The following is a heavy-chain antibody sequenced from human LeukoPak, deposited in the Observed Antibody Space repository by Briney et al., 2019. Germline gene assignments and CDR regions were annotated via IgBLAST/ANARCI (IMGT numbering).Heavy chain of an antibody. D-gene: IGHD3-3*01. CDR1: GYTFTNYD. V-gene: IGHV1-8*03. Sequence: SSVKVSCKASGYTFTNYDINGVRQATGQGVEGMGWMKPNSDNKASAQNFKGRVPITTDYMELHSLSPEDPAVYYCARAVFRFFEWSQNFDYWGQGPLVTVSS. CDR3: ARAVFRFFEWSQNFDY. CDR2: MKPNSDNK. J-gene: IGHJ4*02.